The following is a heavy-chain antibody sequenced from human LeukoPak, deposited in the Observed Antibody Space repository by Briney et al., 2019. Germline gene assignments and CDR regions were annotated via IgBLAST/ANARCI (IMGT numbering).Heavy chain of an antibody. CDR1: GYTFNNFD. J-gene: IGHJ4*01. V-gene: IGHV1-8*01. CDR3: ARVSFDSSGNKINFDY. D-gene: IGHD2-15*01. Sequence: GASVKVSCKASGYTFNNFDINWVRQATGQGLGWMGWMHPISGNTGYAQKFQGRVTMTRNTSISTAYMELSSLRSEDTAVYYCARVSFDSSGNKINFDYWGHGTLVTVSS. CDR2: MHPISGNT.